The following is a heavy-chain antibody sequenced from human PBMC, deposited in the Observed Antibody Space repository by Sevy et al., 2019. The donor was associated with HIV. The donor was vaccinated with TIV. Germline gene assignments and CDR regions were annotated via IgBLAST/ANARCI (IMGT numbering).Heavy chain of an antibody. V-gene: IGHV3-73*01. CDR2: SRMKANAYAT. CDR1: GFTFSGSA. J-gene: IGHJ4*02. Sequence: GGSLRLSCAASGFTFSGSAMHWVRQASGKGLEWVGRSRMKANAYATSYATSVKGRFTVSRDDSKNTAYLQMNNLKTEDTALYYCAYSGSSSEGYYFDYWGQGTLVTVSS. D-gene: IGHD1-26*01. CDR3: AYSGSSSEGYYFDY.